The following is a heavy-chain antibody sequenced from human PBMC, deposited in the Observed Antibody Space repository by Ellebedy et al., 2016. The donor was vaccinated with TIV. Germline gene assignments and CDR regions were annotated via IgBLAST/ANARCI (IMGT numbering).Heavy chain of an antibody. CDR1: GGSFSGYY. V-gene: IGHV4-34*01. CDR2: INHSGST. Sequence: MPGGSLRLSCAVYGGSFSGYYWSWIRQPPGKGLEWIGEINHSGSTNYNPSLKSRVTISVDTSKNQFSLKLSSVTAADTAVYYCARDRKRYHFDYWGQGTLVTVSS. CDR3: ARDRKRYHFDY. J-gene: IGHJ4*02. D-gene: IGHD2-15*01.